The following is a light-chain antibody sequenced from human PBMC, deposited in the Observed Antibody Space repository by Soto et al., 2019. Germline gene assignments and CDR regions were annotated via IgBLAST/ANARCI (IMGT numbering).Light chain of an antibody. CDR1: SS. V-gene: IGLV2-14*03. J-gene: IGLJ3*02. CDR2: DVS. CDR3: SSYTSSRTWV. Sequence: QSALTQPASVSGSPGQSITISCAGASSVSWYQHRPGKAPKLILYDVSSRTSGVSNRFSGSKSGNTALLTISGLQAEDEADYYCSSYTSSRTWVFGGGTKLTVL.